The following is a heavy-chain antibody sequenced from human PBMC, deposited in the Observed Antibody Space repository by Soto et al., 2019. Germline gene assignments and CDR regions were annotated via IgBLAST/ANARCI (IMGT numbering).Heavy chain of an antibody. J-gene: IGHJ4*02. Sequence: GWSLRLSCASSVFTFIKYAMNWVRQAPGKGLEWVSTISASARNTYYADSVKGRFTISRDNSKNMLYMQMNSLRAEDTAVYYCAKEVDDYYDSSHNLDSWGQGTLVTVSS. CDR1: VFTFIKYA. V-gene: IGHV3-23*01. CDR3: AKEVDDYYDSSHNLDS. D-gene: IGHD3-22*01. CDR2: ISASARNT.